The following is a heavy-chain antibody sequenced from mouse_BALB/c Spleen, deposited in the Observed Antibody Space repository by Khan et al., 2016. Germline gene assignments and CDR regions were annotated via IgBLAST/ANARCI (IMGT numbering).Heavy chain of an antibody. CDR3: NPLYYGNACSLDY. J-gene: IGHJ4*01. CDR2: IEPENGDA. Sequence: VRLQQSGAELVTSWASVKLSCTASAFNIKDFYIHWVKQRPEQGREWIGWIEPENGDAGYAPKFQDKATETAYSSSNTVYLQLSSLASDDTADYYCNPLYYGNACSLDYWGQGTSVTVSS. D-gene: IGHD2-1*01. V-gene: IGHV14-4*02. CDR1: AFNIKDFY.